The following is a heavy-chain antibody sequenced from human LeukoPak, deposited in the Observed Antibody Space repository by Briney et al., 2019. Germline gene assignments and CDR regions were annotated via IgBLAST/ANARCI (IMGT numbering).Heavy chain of an antibody. D-gene: IGHD3-10*01. CDR3: ARDRYGSGSTLDY. CDR1: GFTFSSYS. V-gene: IGHV3-21*01. Sequence: KPGGSLRLSCAASGFTFSSYSMNWVRQAPGKVLEWVSSISSSSSYIYYADSLKGRFTISRDNAKNSLYLQMNSLRAEDTAVYYCARDRYGSGSTLDYWGQGTLVTVSS. CDR2: ISSSSSYI. J-gene: IGHJ4*02.